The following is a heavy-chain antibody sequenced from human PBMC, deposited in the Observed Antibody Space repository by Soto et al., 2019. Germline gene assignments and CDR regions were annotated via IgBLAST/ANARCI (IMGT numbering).Heavy chain of an antibody. CDR3: ARNSVVVFWSRSLKDNWFDP. Sequence: GASLKVSCKASGYTFTSYGISWVRQAPGQGLEWMGWISAYNGNTNYAQKLQGRVTMTTDTSTSTAYMELRSLRSDDTAVYYCARNSVVVFWSRSLKDNWFDPWGQGTLVNVSS. V-gene: IGHV1-18*01. J-gene: IGHJ5*02. CDR1: GYTFTSYG. CDR2: ISAYNGNT. D-gene: IGHD3-3*01.